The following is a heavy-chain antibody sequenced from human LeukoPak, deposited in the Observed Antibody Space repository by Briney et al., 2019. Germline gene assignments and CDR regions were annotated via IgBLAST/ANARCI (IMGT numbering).Heavy chain of an antibody. CDR2: IYTSGST. D-gene: IGHD3-10*01. Sequence: SQTLSLTCTVSGGSISSGNFYWSWIRQPAGKGLEWIGRIYTSGSTNYNPSLKSRVTISVDTSKNQFSLKLSSVTAADTAVYYCAREMVRGVYYNWFDPWGQGTLVTVSS. CDR3: AREMVRGVYYNWFDP. J-gene: IGHJ5*02. CDR1: GGSISSGNFY. V-gene: IGHV4-61*02.